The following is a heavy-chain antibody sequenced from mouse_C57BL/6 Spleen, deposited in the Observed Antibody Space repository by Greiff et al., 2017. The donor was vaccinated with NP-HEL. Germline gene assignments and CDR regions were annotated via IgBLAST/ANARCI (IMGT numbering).Heavy chain of an antibody. D-gene: IGHD1-1*01. J-gene: IGHJ2*01. Sequence: VQLKESGAELVKPGASVKLSCTASGFNIKDYYMHWVKQRTEQGLEWIGRIDPEDGETKYAPKFQGKATITADTSSNTAYLQLSSLTSEDTAVYYCASYYGSSYLYYFDYWGQGTTLTVSS. CDR3: ASYYGSSYLYYFDY. CDR1: GFNIKDYY. CDR2: IDPEDGET. V-gene: IGHV14-2*01.